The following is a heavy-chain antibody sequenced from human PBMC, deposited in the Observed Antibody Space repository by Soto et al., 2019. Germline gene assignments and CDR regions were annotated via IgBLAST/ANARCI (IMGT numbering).Heavy chain of an antibody. CDR3: AKGGPYSSSWYWLCSY. J-gene: IGHJ4*02. V-gene: IGHV3-23*01. CDR2: ISGSGDST. D-gene: IGHD6-13*01. CDR1: GFNFDDYA. Sequence: EVQLLESGGGLVQPGGSLRLSCEASGFNFDDYAMTWVRQAPGKGLEWVAAISGSGDSTFYADSVKGLFTVSRDKSKTTLYLQMNSLRPEDTAVYYCAKGGPYSSSWYWLCSYWGQGTLVTVSS.